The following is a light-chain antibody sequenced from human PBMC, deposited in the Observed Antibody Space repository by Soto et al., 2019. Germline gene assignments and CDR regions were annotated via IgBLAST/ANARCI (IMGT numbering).Light chain of an antibody. V-gene: IGLV1-47*01. CDR2: KNN. CDR3: ATWDDSLKAVV. CDR1: SSNIGRNF. J-gene: IGLJ2*01. Sequence: QSVLTQPPSASGTPGQRVTISCSGSSSNIGRNFVYWYQQLPGTAPKLLIFKNNQRPSGVPDRFSGSKSGSSASLAISGLRSGDEADYYCATWDDSLKAVVFGGGTKLTVL.